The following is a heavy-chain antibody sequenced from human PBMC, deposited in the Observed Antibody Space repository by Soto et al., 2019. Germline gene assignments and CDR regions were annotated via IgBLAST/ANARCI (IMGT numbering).Heavy chain of an antibody. CDR3: ARGTTPIVRGVILFDY. V-gene: IGHV3-7*04. J-gene: IGHJ4*02. CDR2: IKQAGSEK. CDR1: GFTFSSYW. D-gene: IGHD3-10*01. Sequence: EVQLVESGGGLVQPGGSLRLSCAASGFTFSSYWMSCGRQAPGKGLEWVANIKQAGSEKYYVDSVKGRFTISRDNAKNSLYLQMNSLIAEYTAVYYCARGTTPIVRGVILFDYWGQGTLVTVYS.